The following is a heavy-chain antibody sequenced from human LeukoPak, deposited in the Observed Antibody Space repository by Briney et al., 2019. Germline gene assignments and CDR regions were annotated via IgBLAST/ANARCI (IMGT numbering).Heavy chain of an antibody. CDR3: ARRSVSRREYMDV. CDR2: IIPIFGTA. Sequence: SVKVSCKASGGTLSSYAISWVRQAPGQGLEWMGRIIPIFGTANYAQKFQGRVTITTDESTSTAYMELSSLRSENTAVYYCARRSVSRREYMDVWGKGTTVTVSS. V-gene: IGHV1-69*05. CDR1: GGTLSSYA. J-gene: IGHJ6*03.